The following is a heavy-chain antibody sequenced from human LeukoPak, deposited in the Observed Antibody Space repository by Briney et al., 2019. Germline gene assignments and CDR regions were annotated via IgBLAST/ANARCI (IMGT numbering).Heavy chain of an antibody. CDR3: AKDTPSDSSDWRRLDY. CDR1: GFTFSSYG. CDR2: IRYDGSNK. V-gene: IGHV3-30*02. Sequence: GGSLRLSCAASGFTFSSYGMHWVRQAPGKRLEWLAYIRYDGSNKYYADSVKGRFTLSRDSSKNTLYLQMNSLRAEDTAVYYCAKDTPSDSSDWRRLDYWGQGTLVTVSS. D-gene: IGHD6-19*01. J-gene: IGHJ4*02.